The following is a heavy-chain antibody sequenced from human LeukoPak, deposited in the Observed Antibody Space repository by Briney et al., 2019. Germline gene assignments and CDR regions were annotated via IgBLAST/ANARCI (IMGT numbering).Heavy chain of an antibody. Sequence: SETLSLTCAVYGGSFSGYYWSWIRQPPGKGLEWIGEINHSGSTNYNPSLKSRVTISVDTSKNQFSLKLSSVTAADTAVYYCGRSRAGYFDCWGQGTLVTVSS. CDR1: GGSFSGYY. V-gene: IGHV4-34*01. CDR3: GRSRAGYFDC. CDR2: INHSGST. J-gene: IGHJ4*02. D-gene: IGHD6-19*01.